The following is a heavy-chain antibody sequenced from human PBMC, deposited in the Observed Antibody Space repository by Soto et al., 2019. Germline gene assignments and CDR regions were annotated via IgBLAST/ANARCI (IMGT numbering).Heavy chain of an antibody. CDR1: GLTFSAAG. V-gene: IGHV3-30*18. CDR2: IANDGRSE. CDR3: AKDKGRTAIDY. Sequence: QVQLVESGGGVVQPGRSLRLSCAASGLTFSAAGIHWVRQAPGKGLEWVAFIANDGRSESYADSVKGRFTISRDNSQNRLYLQMNGLRAEDTAVYYCAKDKGRTAIDYWGLGTLVSVSS. J-gene: IGHJ4*02.